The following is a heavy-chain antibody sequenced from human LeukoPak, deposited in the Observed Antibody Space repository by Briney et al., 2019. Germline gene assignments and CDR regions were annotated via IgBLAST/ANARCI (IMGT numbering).Heavy chain of an antibody. CDR3: AKDAADYGGNLDY. J-gene: IGHJ4*02. CDR2: ISGSGGST. CDR1: GFTFSSYA. Sequence: AGGSLRLSCAASGFTFSSYAMSWVRQAPGKGLEWVSAISGSGGSTYYVDSVKGRFTISRDNSKNTLYLHMNSLRVEDTAVYYCAKDAADYGGNLDYWGQGTLVTVSS. V-gene: IGHV3-23*01. D-gene: IGHD4-23*01.